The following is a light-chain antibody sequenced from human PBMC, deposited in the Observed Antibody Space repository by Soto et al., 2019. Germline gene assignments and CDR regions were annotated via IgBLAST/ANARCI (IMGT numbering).Light chain of an antibody. J-gene: IGKJ5*01. Sequence: DVVMTQSPLSLGVTPGQPASISFKSSQSLLHITGETFLFWYLQKPGQSPQLLIYEVSTRVSGVPDRFSGSGSGTDFTLEISRVETDDVGIYYCMQSTQLPPTFGQGTRLEI. V-gene: IGKV2D-29*02. CDR3: MQSTQLPPT. CDR2: EVS. CDR1: QSLLHITGETF.